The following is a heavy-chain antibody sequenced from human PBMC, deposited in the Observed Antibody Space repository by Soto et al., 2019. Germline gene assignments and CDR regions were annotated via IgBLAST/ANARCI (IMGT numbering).Heavy chain of an antibody. Sequence: PGGSLRLSCVASGFPFSIYSMNWVRQAPGKGLEWSSYITSDTNTIKYADSVKGRFTISRDNAKNLVYLQMNSLRDEDTAVYFCARSVEGHFDYWGQGTEVTVSS. V-gene: IGHV3-48*02. CDR2: ITSDTNTI. J-gene: IGHJ4*02. CDR1: GFPFSIYS. D-gene: IGHD6-19*01. CDR3: ARSVEGHFDY.